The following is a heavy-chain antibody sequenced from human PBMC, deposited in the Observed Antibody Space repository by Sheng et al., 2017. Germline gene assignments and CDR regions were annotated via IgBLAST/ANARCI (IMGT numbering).Heavy chain of an antibody. J-gene: IGHJ4*02. V-gene: IGHV4-34*01. CDR2: INHSGST. CDR3: ARGSVVVPGAYYFDY. CDR1: GGSFSGYY. Sequence: QVQLQQWGAGLLKPSETLSLTCAVYGGSFSGYYWSWIRQPPGKGLEWIGEINHSGSTNYNPSLKSRVTISVDTSKNQFSLKLSSVTAADTAVYYCARGSVVVPGAYYFDYWGQGTLVTVSS. D-gene: IGHD2-2*01.